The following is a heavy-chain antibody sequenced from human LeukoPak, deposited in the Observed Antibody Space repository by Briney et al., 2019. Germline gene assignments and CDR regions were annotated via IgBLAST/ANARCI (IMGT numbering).Heavy chain of an antibody. J-gene: IGHJ3*02. CDR2: IIPIFGTA. Sequence: GASVKVSCKASGGTFSSYAISWVRQAPGQGLEWMGGIIPIFGTANYAQKFQGRVTITTDESTSTAYMELSSLRSEDTAVYYCASLIVVVPAETRKEDAFDIWGQGTMVTVSS. CDR3: ASLIVVVPAETRKEDAFDI. V-gene: IGHV1-69*05. D-gene: IGHD2-2*01. CDR1: GGTFSSYA.